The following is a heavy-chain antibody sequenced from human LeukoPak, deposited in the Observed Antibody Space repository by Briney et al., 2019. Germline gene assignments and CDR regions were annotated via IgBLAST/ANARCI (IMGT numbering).Heavy chain of an antibody. CDR1: GFXFDEYG. D-gene: IGHD6-19*01. J-gene: IGHJ4*02. Sequence: GGSLRLSCVASGFXFDEYGIYWVRQAPGKGLEWVSLISGDGGSTFYADSVKGRFTISRDNSKNSLYLQMNRLRTEDTALYYCAKDQWQAGGFDYWGQGTLVTVSS. CDR2: ISGDGGST. CDR3: AKDQWQAGGFDY. V-gene: IGHV3-43*02.